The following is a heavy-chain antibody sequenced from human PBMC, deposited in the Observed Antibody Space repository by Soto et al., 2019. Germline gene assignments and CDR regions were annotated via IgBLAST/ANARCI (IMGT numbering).Heavy chain of an antibody. J-gene: IGHJ6*03. CDR1: GFSLSNGKVG. CDR2: IFSNDEK. D-gene: IGHD6-19*01. Sequence: HVTLKESGPVLVKPTETLTLTCTVSGFSLSNGKVGVSWIRQPPGKALEWLAHIFSNDEKSYRTSLKSTLTISEETTKSQVVLTMTNVDPVDTATYYCARILFGRSVAGGYFYMDVWGKGTTVTVSS. CDR3: ARILFGRSVAGGYFYMDV. V-gene: IGHV2-26*01.